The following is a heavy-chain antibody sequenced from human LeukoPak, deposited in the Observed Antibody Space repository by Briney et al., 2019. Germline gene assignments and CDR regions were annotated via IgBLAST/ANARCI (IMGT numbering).Heavy chain of an antibody. V-gene: IGHV3-33*06. J-gene: IGHJ3*02. D-gene: IGHD1-26*01. CDR1: GFTFSSYG. CDR3: AKDVEWELQASGAFDI. CDR2: IWYDGSNK. Sequence: GGSLRLSCAASGFTFSSYGMHWVRQAPGKGLEWVAVIWYDGSNKYYADSVKGRFTISRDNSKNTLYLQMNSLRAEDTAVYYCAKDVEWELQASGAFDIWGQGTMVTVSS.